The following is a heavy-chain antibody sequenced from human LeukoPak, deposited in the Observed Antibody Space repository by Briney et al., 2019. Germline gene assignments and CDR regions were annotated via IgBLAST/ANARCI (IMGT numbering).Heavy chain of an antibody. CDR1: GFTFDDYA. V-gene: IGHV3-9*01. Sequence: PGRSLRLSCAASGFTFDDYAMHWVRQTPGEGLEWVSGISWNSGSIGYADSVKGRFTISRDNAKNSLYLQMNSLRVEDTALYYCAKDQTYDSSGYFGYWGQGTLVTVSS. D-gene: IGHD3-22*01. CDR3: AKDQTYDSSGYFGY. CDR2: ISWNSGSI. J-gene: IGHJ4*02.